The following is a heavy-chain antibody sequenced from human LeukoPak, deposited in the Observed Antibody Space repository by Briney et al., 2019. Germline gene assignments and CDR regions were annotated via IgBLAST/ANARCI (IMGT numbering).Heavy chain of an antibody. Sequence: GGSLRLSCAASGFTFSSYWMHWVRHAPGKGLVWVSRINIDGSSTSYADSVKGRFTISRDNAKNTLYLQMNSLRAEDTAVYYCARGTYYDFWSGYYYMDVWGKGTTVTVSS. CDR1: GFTFSSYW. J-gene: IGHJ6*03. V-gene: IGHV3-74*01. CDR3: ARGTYYDFWSGYYYMDV. CDR2: INIDGSST. D-gene: IGHD3-3*01.